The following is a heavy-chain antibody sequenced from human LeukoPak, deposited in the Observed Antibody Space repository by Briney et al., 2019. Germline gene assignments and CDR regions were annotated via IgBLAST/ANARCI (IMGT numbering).Heavy chain of an antibody. V-gene: IGHV4-59*01. CDR1: GGSISSYY. CDR2: IYNSGST. D-gene: IGHD3-22*01. Sequence: SETLSLTCTVSGGSISSYYWSWIRQPPGKGLEWIGYIYNSGSTNYNPSLRSRVIISVDTSKNQFSLRLSSVTAADTAVYYCARGKYDSRGFGMDVWGQGTTVTVSS. J-gene: IGHJ6*02. CDR3: ARGKYDSRGFGMDV.